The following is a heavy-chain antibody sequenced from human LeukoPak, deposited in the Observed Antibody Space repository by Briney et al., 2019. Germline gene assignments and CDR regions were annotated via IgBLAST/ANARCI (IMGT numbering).Heavy chain of an antibody. J-gene: IGHJ3*02. CDR3: ARPRPHSYYYDSSGYYLVKDAFDI. Sequence: SVKVSFKASGGTFSSYAISWVRQAPGQGLEWMGRIIPILGIANYAQKFPGRGTINEEKSTSTAYMELSSLRSEDTAVYYCARPRPHSYYYDSSGYYLVKDAFDIWGQGTMVTVSS. CDR1: GGTFSSYA. D-gene: IGHD3-22*01. V-gene: IGHV1-69*04. CDR2: IIPILGIA.